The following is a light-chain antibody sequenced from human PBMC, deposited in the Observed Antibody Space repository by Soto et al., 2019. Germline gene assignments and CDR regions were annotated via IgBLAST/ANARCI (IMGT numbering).Light chain of an antibody. CDR2: GAS. CDR1: HSVSSSY. J-gene: IGKJ5*01. Sequence: EIVLTQSPGTLSLSPGERATLSCRASHSVSSSYLAWYQQKPGQAPRLLIYGASSRATGIPDRFSGSGTDFTLTISRLEPEDFAVYYCQQYGSSPPITFGQGTRLEIK. V-gene: IGKV3-20*01. CDR3: QQYGSSPPIT.